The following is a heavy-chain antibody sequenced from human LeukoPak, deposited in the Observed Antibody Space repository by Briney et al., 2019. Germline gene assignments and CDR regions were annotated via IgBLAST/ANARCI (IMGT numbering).Heavy chain of an antibody. CDR3: AAFGDSSSFDY. D-gene: IGHD6-6*01. CDR2: IIPIFGTA. V-gene: IGHV1-69*06. J-gene: IGHJ4*02. Sequence: EASVKVSCKASGYTFTGYYMHWVRQAPGQGLEWMGRIIPIFGTANYAQKFQGRVTITADKSTSTAYMELSSLRSEDTAVYYCAAFGDSSSFDYWGQGTLVTVSS. CDR1: GYTFTGYY.